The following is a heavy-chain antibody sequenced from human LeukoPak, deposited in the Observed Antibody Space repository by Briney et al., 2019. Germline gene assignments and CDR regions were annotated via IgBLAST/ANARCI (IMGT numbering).Heavy chain of an antibody. CDR3: AKDYGDNDTSDI. V-gene: IGHV3-30*18. D-gene: IGHD4-17*01. CDR1: GFTFSSYG. J-gene: IGHJ3*02. CDR2: ISYDGSNK. Sequence: PGGSLRLSCAASGFTFSSYGMYWVRQAPGKGLEWVAFISYDGSNKYYLDSVKGRFTISRDNSKDTVYLEMNSLRAEDTAVYCCAKDYGDNDTSDIWGLGTMVTVSS.